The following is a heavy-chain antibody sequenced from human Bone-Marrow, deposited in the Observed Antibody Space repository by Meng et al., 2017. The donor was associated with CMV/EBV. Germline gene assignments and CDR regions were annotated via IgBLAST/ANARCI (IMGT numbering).Heavy chain of an antibody. CDR2: ISSSSSTI. Sequence: GESLKTSCAASGFTFSSYSMNWVRQAPGKGMEWVSYISSSSSTIYYADSVKGRFTIPRDNAKNSLFLQMNSLRAEDTAVYYCSRDLPYYGSGSRPPLDYWGQGTLVTVSS. CDR1: GFTFSSYS. D-gene: IGHD3-10*01. CDR3: SRDLPYYGSGSRPPLDY. J-gene: IGHJ4*02. V-gene: IGHV3-48*04.